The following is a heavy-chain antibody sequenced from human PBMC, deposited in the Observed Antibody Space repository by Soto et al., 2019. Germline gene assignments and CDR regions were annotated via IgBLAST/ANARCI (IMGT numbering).Heavy chain of an antibody. J-gene: IGHJ3*02. CDR3: ASPNTNILSCFAFEI. CDR2: IYYRGNT. CDR1: GGSIDNHY. Sequence: QVRLQESGPGLVKPSETLSLTCTVSGGSIDNHYWSWIRQSPGKGLEWIVYIYYRGNTKYSPSLKSRVPMSLDTSKNRFSVSVRSVTSADWAVYYCASPNTNILSCFAFEIGGQGKTVTVSS. V-gene: IGHV4-59*08. D-gene: IGHD3-9*01.